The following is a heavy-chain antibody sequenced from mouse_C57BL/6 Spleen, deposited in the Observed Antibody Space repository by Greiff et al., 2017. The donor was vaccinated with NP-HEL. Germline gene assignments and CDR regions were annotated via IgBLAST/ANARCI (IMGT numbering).Heavy chain of an antibody. CDR1: GYTFTSYW. CDR3: ARDDGYYVIRSFAY. V-gene: IGHV1-72*01. D-gene: IGHD2-3*01. Sequence: QVHVKQSGAELVKPGASVKLSCKASGYTFTSYWMHWVKQRPGRGLEWIGRIDPNSGGTKYNEKFKSKATLTVDKPSSTAYMQLSSLTSEDSAVYYCARDDGYYVIRSFAYWGQGTLVTVSA. J-gene: IGHJ3*01. CDR2: IDPNSGGT.